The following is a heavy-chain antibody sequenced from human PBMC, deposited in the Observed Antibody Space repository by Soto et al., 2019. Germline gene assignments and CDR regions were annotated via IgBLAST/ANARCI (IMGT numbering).Heavy chain of an antibody. CDR1: GFIFSSYV. D-gene: IGHD2-8*01. CDR3: AKSENNVD. CDR2: IGRSGDST. Sequence: GGSLRLSCAASGFIFSSYVMSWVRQAPGKGLEWVSTIGRSGDSTNYADSERGRFTISRDNSKNTLYLQMNSLRAEDTAIYYCAKSENNVDWGQGTMVTVSS. J-gene: IGHJ3*01. V-gene: IGHV3-23*01.